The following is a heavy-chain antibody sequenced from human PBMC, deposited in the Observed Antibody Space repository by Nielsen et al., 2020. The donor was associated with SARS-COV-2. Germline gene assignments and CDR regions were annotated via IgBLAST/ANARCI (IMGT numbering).Heavy chain of an antibody. CDR2: ISGSAGST. CDR1: GFIFSSYG. D-gene: IGHD1-26*01. Sequence: GESLKISCTASGFIFSSYGMSWVRQASGKGLEWVSAISGSAGSTYYADSVKGRFTISRDKSKNTLYVLMNSLRAEDTAVYYCARDLSGSYFGPFDYWGQGTLVTVSS. CDR3: ARDLSGSYFGPFDY. J-gene: IGHJ4*02. V-gene: IGHV3-23*01.